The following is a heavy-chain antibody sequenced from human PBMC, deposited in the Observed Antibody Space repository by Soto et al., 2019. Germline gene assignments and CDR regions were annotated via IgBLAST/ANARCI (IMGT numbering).Heavy chain of an antibody. CDR3: ARGGSYYAL. CDR1: GNTDTIYF. Sequence: ASVKVSCKASGNTDTIYFIHWLRLAPGQGLEWLGWINSVSGGTNYAHKFLGRVTMTRDRSTTTAFMELRGLRSGDTAVYYCARGGSYYALWGQGTLVTVSS. J-gene: IGHJ4*02. CDR2: INSVSGGT. D-gene: IGHD1-26*01. V-gene: IGHV1-2*02.